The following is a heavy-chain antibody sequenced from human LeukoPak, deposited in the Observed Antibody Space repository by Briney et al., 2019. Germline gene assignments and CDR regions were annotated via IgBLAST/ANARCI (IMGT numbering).Heavy chain of an antibody. CDR2: IKSKSDGGTT. V-gene: IGHV3-15*05. J-gene: IGHJ4*02. D-gene: IGHD3-10*01. Sequence: GGSLRLSCAASGFTLSTYAMSWVHQAPGKGLEWVGRIKSKSDGGTTDYAAPVKGRFTISRDDSKNTLFLQVNSLKIEDTAVYYCTTVTLRPVGLWGQGTLVTVSS. CDR1: GFTLSTYA. CDR3: TTVTLRPVGL.